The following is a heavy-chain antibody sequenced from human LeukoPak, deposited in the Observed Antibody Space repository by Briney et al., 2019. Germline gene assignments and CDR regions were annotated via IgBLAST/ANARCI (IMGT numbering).Heavy chain of an antibody. Sequence: SETLSLACAVYGGSFSGYYWSWIRQPPGKGLEWIGEINHSGSTNYNPSLKSRVTISVDTSKNQFSLKLSSVTAADTAVYYCASSVETTYCSGGSCYSGSFDYWGQGTLVTVSS. V-gene: IGHV4-34*01. CDR1: GGSFSGYY. J-gene: IGHJ4*02. CDR2: INHSGST. D-gene: IGHD2-15*01. CDR3: ASSVETTYCSGGSCYSGSFDY.